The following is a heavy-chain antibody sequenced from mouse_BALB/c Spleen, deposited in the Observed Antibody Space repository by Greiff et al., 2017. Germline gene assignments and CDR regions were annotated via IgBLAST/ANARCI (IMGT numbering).Heavy chain of an antibody. J-gene: IGHJ4*01. V-gene: IGHV5-17*02. D-gene: IGHD1-1*01. CDR3: ARITTVVAMDY. CDR1: GFTFSGFG. CDR2: ISSGSSTI. Sequence: EVHLVESGGGLVQPGGSRKLSCAASGFTFSGFGMHWVRQAPEKGLEWVAYISSGSSTIYYADTVKGRFTISRDNPKNTLFLQMTSLRSEDTAMYYCARITTVVAMDYWGQGTSVTVSS.